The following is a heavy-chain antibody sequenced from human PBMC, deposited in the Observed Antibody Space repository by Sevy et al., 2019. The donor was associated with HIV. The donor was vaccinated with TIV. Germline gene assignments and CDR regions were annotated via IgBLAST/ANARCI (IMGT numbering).Heavy chain of an antibody. CDR3: AKGDCSGGSCPIDS. Sequence: GGSLRLSCTVSGFSFSNYAMTWVRQAPGKGLEYVSGISGSGGSTYYAYSVKGRFTISRDNSENTLHLQMNSLRAEDTAVYYCAKGDCSGGSCPIDSWGQGTLVTVSS. V-gene: IGHV3-23*01. D-gene: IGHD2-15*01. J-gene: IGHJ4*02. CDR2: ISGSGGST. CDR1: GFSFSNYA.